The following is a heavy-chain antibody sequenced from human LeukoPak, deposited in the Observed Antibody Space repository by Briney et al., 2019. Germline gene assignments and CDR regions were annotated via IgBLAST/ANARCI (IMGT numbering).Heavy chain of an antibody. CDR2: IYPDDSNT. D-gene: IGHD3-10*01. V-gene: IGHV5-51*03. CDR3: ARTNLWFGELDAFDI. CDR1: GYSFSNYW. Sequence: KPGESLKISCKGSGYSFSNYWIAWVRQMPGKGLEWMGIIYPDDSNTGYSPSFQGQVTISADKSISIASLQWSSLKASDTAMYNCARTNLWFGELDAFDIWGQGTLVTVSS. J-gene: IGHJ3*02.